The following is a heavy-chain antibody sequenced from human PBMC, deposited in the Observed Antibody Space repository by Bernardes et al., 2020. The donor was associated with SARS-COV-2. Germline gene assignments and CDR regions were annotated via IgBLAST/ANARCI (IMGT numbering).Heavy chain of an antibody. J-gene: IGHJ4*02. CDR3: ARAGFGDEGLDY. D-gene: IGHD4-17*01. V-gene: IGHV3-7*03. Sequence: GSLRPPSAASGFIFRNSWVTWVRQAPGKGLEWVANINQDGSKKGYVDSVKGRFTISRDNAKNSLSLQMNSLRAEDTAVYYCARAGFGDEGLDYWGRGTLVTVSS. CDR2: INQDGSKK. CDR1: GFIFRNSW.